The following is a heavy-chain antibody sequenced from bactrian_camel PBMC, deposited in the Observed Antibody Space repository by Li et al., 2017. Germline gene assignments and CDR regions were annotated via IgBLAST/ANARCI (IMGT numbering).Heavy chain of an antibody. Sequence: VQLVESGGGSVQAGESLRLSCVASGTTASRNCMAWYRQPPGKEREEVATLGGPGGVRYADSVRGRFIISRDNAKNTVYLQLNGLKIEDTAMYYCTRETQWVGYHEMAEYWGQGTQVTVS. CDR3: TRETQWVGYHEMAEY. CDR1: GTTASRNC. D-gene: IGHD5*01. CDR2: LGGPGGV. V-gene: IGHV3S53*01. J-gene: IGHJ4*01.